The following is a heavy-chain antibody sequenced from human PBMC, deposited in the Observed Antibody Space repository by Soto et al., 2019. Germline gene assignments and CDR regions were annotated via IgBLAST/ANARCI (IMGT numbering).Heavy chain of an antibody. CDR3: ARDGGYSSSGWHSDYFAY. Sequence: GGSLRLSCAASGFTFSSYGMHWVRQAPGKGLEWVAVIWYDGSSKYYADSVKGRFTISRDNSKNTLYLQMNSLRAEDTAVYYCARDGGYSSSGWHSDYFAYWGQGTLVPVSS. D-gene: IGHD6-19*01. CDR1: GFTFSSYG. J-gene: IGHJ4*02. CDR2: IWYDGSSK. V-gene: IGHV3-33*01.